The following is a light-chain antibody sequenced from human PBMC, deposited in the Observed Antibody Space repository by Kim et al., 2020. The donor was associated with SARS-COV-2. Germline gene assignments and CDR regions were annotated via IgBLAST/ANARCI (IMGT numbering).Light chain of an antibody. CDR3: SSYAGSNNFV. CDR1: SSDVGGYNY. Sequence: GPAVTISCTGTSSDVGGYNYVSWYQQHPGKAPKLMIYEVSTRPSGVPDRFSGSKSGNTASLTVSGLQAEDEADYYCSSYAGSNNFVFGTGTKVTVL. CDR2: EVS. J-gene: IGLJ1*01. V-gene: IGLV2-8*01.